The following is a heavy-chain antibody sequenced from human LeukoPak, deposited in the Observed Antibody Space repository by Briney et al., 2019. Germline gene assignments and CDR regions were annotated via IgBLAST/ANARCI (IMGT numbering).Heavy chain of an antibody. CDR3: ARDRRIFIKETVTTNWYFDL. CDR1: GGSISSYY. V-gene: IGHV4-59*12. Sequence: PSETLSLTCTVSGGSISSYYWSWIRQPPGKGLEWIGYIYYSGSTNYNPSLKSRVTMSVDTSKNQFSLKLSSVTAADTAVYYCARDRRIFIKETVTTNWYFDLWGRGTLVTVSS. CDR2: IYYSGST. D-gene: IGHD4-17*01. J-gene: IGHJ2*01.